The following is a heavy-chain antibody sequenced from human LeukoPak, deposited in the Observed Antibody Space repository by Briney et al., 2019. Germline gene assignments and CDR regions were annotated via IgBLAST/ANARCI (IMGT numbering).Heavy chain of an antibody. CDR3: ARESGYCSSTGCVHPNWFDP. J-gene: IGHJ5*02. CDR1: GGTFSSYA. Sequence: SVKVSCKASGGTFSSYAISWVRQAPGQGLEWMGGIIPIFGTANYAQKFQGRVTITADESTSTAYMELSSLRSEDTAVYYCARESGYCSSTGCVHPNWFDPWGQGTLVTVSS. CDR2: IIPIFGTA. V-gene: IGHV1-69*13. D-gene: IGHD2-2*01.